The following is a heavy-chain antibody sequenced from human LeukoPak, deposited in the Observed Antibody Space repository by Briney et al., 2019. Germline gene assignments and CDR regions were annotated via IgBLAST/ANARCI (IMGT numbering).Heavy chain of an antibody. V-gene: IGHV4-31*03. D-gene: IGHD4-4*01. CDR2: IYYGGST. CDR3: ARVRVMTTVTTGAYYYYGMDV. Sequence: SETLSLTCTVSGGSISSGGYYWSWIRQHPGKGLEWIGYIYYGGSTYYNPSLKSRVTISVDTSKNQFSLKLSSVTAADTAVYYCARVRVMTTVTTGAYYYYGMDVWGQGTTVTVSS. CDR1: GGSISSGGYY. J-gene: IGHJ6*02.